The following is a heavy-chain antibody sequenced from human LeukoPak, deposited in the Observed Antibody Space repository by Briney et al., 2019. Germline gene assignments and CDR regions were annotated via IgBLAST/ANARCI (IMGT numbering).Heavy chain of an antibody. J-gene: IGHJ4*02. CDR2: ISSSGSTI. Sequence: GGSLRLSCADSGFTFSNAWISWVRQAPGKGLEWISYISSSGSTIYCADSVKGRFTISRDNAKNSLYLQMNSLRAEDTAVYYCASGGCTNGVCYSWYFDYWGQGTLVTVSS. CDR3: ASGGCTNGVCYSWYFDY. V-gene: IGHV3-11*04. CDR1: GFTFSNAW. D-gene: IGHD2-8*01.